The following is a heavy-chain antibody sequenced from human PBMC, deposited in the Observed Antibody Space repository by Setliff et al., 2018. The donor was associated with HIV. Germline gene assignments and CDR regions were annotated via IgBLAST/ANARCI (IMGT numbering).Heavy chain of an antibody. J-gene: IGHJ6*02. V-gene: IGHV1-69*13. CDR3: ARDPSIAVAGAAV. CDR1: GGTFSSYA. D-gene: IGHD6-19*01. Sequence: SVMVSCKASGGTFSSYAISWVRQAPGQGLEWMGGIIPIFGTTNYAQKFQGRVTITAGEWTSTAYMELSSLRSEDTAVYYCARDPSIAVAGAAVWGQGTTVTVSS. CDR2: IIPIFGTT.